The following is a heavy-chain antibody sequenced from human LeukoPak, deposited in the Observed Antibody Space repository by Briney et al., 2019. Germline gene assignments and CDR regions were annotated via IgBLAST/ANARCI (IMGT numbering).Heavy chain of an antibody. D-gene: IGHD5-24*01. CDR3: ARRGGSLNFFDY. CDR1: GYTVSNYW. CDR2: IYPDDSET. V-gene: IGHV5-51*01. J-gene: IGHJ4*02. Sequence: GEPLKISCKASGYTVSNYWIGWVRQMPGKGLEWMGIIYPDDSETRYSPTFQGQVTISADKSITTAYLQWSSLKASDTAIYYCARRGGSLNFFDYWGQGTLVSVSS.